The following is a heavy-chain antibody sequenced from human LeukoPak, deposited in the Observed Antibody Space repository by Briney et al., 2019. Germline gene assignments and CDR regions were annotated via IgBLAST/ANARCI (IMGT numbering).Heavy chain of an antibody. J-gene: IGHJ4*02. CDR1: GFTFRNYA. Sequence: PGRSLRLSCAASGFTFRNYAMHWVRQAPGKGLEWVAVISSDGSNKYYADSVKGRFTISRDNSKNTLHLQMNSLRAEDTAVYYCARHIGEDGIDYWGQGTLVTVSS. V-gene: IGHV3-30-3*01. D-gene: IGHD3-10*01. CDR3: ARHIGEDGIDY. CDR2: ISSDGSNK.